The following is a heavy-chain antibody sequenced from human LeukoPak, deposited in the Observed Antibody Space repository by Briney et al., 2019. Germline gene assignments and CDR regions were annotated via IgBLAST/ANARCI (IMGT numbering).Heavy chain of an antibody. J-gene: IGHJ4*02. CDR3: ARHPEPHYYDSSGYYYDY. D-gene: IGHD3-22*01. Sequence: GESLKISFKGSGYRFTSYWIGWVRRMPGKGLEWMGIIYPGDSDTRYSPSFQGQVTISADKSISTAYLQWSSRKASDTAMYYCARHPEPHYYDSSGYYYDYWGRGTLVTVSS. CDR2: IYPGDSDT. CDR1: GYRFTSYW. V-gene: IGHV5-51*01.